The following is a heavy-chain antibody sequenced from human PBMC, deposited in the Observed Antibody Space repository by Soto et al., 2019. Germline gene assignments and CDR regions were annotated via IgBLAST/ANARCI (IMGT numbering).Heavy chain of an antibody. D-gene: IGHD3-16*02. V-gene: IGHV3-30*18. CDR1: GFTFSSYG. CDR2: ISYDGSNK. Sequence: PGGSLRLSCAASGFTFSSYGMHWVRRAPGKGLEWVAVISYDGSNKYYVDSVKGRFTISRDNSKNTLYLQMNSLRGEDTAVYYCAKEPGLSYRYYFDYWGQGTLVTVSS. CDR3: AKEPGLSYRYYFDY. J-gene: IGHJ4*02.